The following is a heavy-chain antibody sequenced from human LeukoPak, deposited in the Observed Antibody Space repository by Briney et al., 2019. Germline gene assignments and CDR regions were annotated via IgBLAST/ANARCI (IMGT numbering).Heavy chain of an antibody. CDR2: ISGSGGST. V-gene: IGHV3-23*01. J-gene: IGHJ3*02. D-gene: IGHD2-15*01. CDR1: GFTFISYA. Sequence: GGSLSPSRAASGFTFISYAMSWVRQAPGKGLDWVSAISGSGGSTYYADFVKGRFTISRDNSKNTLYLQMNSVRAEDTAVYYCAKGESSCPFGGAFDIWGQGTMVTVSS. CDR3: AKGESSCPFGGAFDI.